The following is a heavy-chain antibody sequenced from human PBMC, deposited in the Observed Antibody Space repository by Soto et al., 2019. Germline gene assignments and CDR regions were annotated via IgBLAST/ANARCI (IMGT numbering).Heavy chain of an antibody. V-gene: IGHV1-18*01. CDR2: ISAYNGNT. D-gene: IGHD6-13*01. J-gene: IGHJ4*02. Sequence: QVQLVQSGAEVKKPGASVKVSCKASGYTFTSYGISWVRQAPGQGLEWMGWISAYNGNTNYAQKLQGRVTMTTDTPTSTNYMELRSLSSDDTAVYYCARDDGQGYSSSWYEGYFDYWGQGTLVTVSS. CDR3: ARDDGQGYSSSWYEGYFDY. CDR1: GYTFTSYG.